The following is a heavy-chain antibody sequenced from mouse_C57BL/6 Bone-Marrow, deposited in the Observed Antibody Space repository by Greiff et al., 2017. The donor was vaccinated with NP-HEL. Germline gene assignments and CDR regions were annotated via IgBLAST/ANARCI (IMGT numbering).Heavy chain of an antibody. Sequence: EVMLVESGGDLVKPGGSLKLSCAASGFTFSSYGMSWVRQTPDKRLEWVATISSGGSYTYYPASVKGRFTISRDNAKNTLYLQMSSLKSEDTAMYYCARASGYFDYWGQGTTLTVSS. D-gene: IGHD6-1*01. J-gene: IGHJ2*01. V-gene: IGHV5-6*01. CDR1: GFTFSSYG. CDR2: ISSGGSYT. CDR3: ARASGYFDY.